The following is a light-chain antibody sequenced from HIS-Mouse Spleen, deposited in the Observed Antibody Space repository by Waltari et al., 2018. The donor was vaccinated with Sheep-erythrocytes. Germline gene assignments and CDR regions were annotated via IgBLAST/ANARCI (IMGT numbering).Light chain of an antibody. CDR3: QAWDSSTAV. V-gene: IGLV3-1*01. CDR1: KLGDKY. J-gene: IGLJ2*01. CDR2: HDS. Sequence: SYELTQPPSVSVSPGQTASITCSGDKLGDKYAYWYQQKPGESPVLVIYHDSKRPSGYPERFSGSNSGNTATLTISGTQAMDEADYYCQAWDSSTAVFGGGTKLTVL.